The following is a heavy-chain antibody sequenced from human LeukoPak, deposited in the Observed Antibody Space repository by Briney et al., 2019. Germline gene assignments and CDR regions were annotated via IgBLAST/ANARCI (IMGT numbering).Heavy chain of an antibody. D-gene: IGHD5-24*01. Sequence: GGSLRLSCAASGFTFSSYSMNWVRRAPGKGLEWVSSISSSSSYIYYADSVKGRFTISRDNAKNSLYLQMNSLRAEDTAVYYCASATPRDGYNYDYWGQGTLVTVSS. J-gene: IGHJ4*02. CDR2: ISSSSSYI. V-gene: IGHV3-21*01. CDR1: GFTFSSYS. CDR3: ASATPRDGYNYDY.